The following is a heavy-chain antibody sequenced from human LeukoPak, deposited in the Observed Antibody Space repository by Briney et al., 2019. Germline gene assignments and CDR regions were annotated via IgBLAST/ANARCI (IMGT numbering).Heavy chain of an antibody. CDR3: ARTRYYDFWSGYYGPKHKDYVHYFDY. CDR1: GGSFSGYY. J-gene: IGHJ4*02. D-gene: IGHD3-3*01. CDR2: INHSGST. Sequence: SETLSLTCAVYGGSFSGYYWSWIRQPPGKGLEWIGEINHSGSTNYNPSLKSRVTVSVDTSKNQFSLKLSSVTAADTAVYYCARTRYYDFWSGYYGPKHKDYVHYFDYWGQGTLVTVSS. V-gene: IGHV4-34*01.